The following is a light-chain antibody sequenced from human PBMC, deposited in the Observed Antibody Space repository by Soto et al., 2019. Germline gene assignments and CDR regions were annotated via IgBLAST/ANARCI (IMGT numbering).Light chain of an antibody. J-gene: IGKJ1*01. CDR2: GAS. V-gene: IGKV1-5*01. CDR3: QHHNSYSQT. Sequence: DIQLTQSPPTLSASVGDRVTITCRASQSIRYYLAWYQQMPGKAPKLLIYGASSLQSGVPSRFSGSGSGTAFTLTISIRQTDDFATYFCQHHNSYSQTFGQGTKVEIK. CDR1: QSIRYY.